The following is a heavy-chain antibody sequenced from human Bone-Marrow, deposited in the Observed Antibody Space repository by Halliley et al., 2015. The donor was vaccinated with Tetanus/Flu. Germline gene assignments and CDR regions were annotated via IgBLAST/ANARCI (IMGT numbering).Heavy chain of an antibody. J-gene: IGHJ4*02. V-gene: IGHV3-7*04. Sequence: LEWVANINQIGRENYYVNSAKGRFTISRDNANNSLYFQMNSLRADDTSVYHCARVYRNFDSWGQGTLVPVSS. CDR3: ARVYRNFDS. CDR2: INQIGREN.